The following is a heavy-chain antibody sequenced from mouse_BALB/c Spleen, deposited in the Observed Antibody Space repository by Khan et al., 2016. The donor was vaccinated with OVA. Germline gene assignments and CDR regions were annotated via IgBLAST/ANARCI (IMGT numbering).Heavy chain of an antibody. J-gene: IGHJ3*01. V-gene: IGHV1-7*01. D-gene: IGHD1-3*01. CDR1: GYTFTTYW. Sequence: QVQLQQSGAELAKPGASVKMSCTASGYTFTTYWIHWVKQRPGQGLEWIGYINPSTGYTEYNQKFKDKATLTTDKSSSAAYMQLSSLTSEDSAVYYCTRRELDCLFDYWGQGTLVTVSA. CDR3: TRRELDCLFDY. CDR2: INPSTGYT.